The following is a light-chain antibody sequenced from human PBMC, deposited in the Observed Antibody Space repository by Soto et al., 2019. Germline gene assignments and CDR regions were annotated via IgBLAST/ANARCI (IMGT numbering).Light chain of an antibody. CDR3: SSYTSTSTLYV. V-gene: IGLV2-14*01. J-gene: IGLJ1*01. CDR2: EVT. Sequence: QSVLTQPASVSGSPGQSITISCTGTGSDVGGYNYVSWYQQHPDKAPKLMIYEVTNRPSGVSFRFSGSKSGNTASLTISGLQPEDEADYYCSSYTSTSTLYVFGTGTKLTVL. CDR1: GSDVGGYNY.